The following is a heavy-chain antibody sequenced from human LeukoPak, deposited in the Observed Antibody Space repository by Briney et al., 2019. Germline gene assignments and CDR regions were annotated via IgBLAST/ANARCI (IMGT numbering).Heavy chain of an antibody. J-gene: IGHJ4*02. V-gene: IGHV3-11*01. CDR2: ISSSCSTI. D-gene: IGHD6-19*01. CDR1: GFTFSDYY. CDR3: ARAPPSSSVAGTPYYFDY. Sequence: GGSLRLSCAASGFTFSDYYMSWIRQAPGKGLEGVSYISSSCSTIYYADSVKGRFTISRDNAKNSLYLQMNSLRAEDTAVYYCARAPPSSSVAGTPYYFDYWGQGTLVTVSS.